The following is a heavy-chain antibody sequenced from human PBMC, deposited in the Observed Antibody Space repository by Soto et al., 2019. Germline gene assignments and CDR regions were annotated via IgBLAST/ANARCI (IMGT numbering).Heavy chain of an antibody. CDR3: ARDKVGYYDSSGYYRFSVPPDYYYGMDV. Sequence: QVQLVQSGAEVKKPGSSVKVSCKASGGTFSSYAISWVRQAPGQGLEWMGGIIPIFGTANYAQKFQGRVTITADESTSTAYMELISLRSEDTAVYYCARDKVGYYDSSGYYRFSVPPDYYYGMDVWGQGTTVTVSS. CDR2: IIPIFGTA. D-gene: IGHD3-22*01. V-gene: IGHV1-69*01. J-gene: IGHJ6*02. CDR1: GGTFSSYA.